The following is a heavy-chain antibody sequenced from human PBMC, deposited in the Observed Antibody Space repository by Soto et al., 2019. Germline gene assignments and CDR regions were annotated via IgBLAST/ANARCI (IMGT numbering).Heavy chain of an antibody. J-gene: IGHJ4*02. CDR3: ARYRREAVAGYTLDN. D-gene: IGHD6-13*01. Sequence: SETLSLTCTVSGGSINSYYWSWIRQPPGKGLEWIGSLSYSGNFYYNPSLKSRVTISEDTSKSQFSLKVNSMTAADTAVYYCARYRREAVAGYTLDNWGQGILVTVSS. CDR1: GGSINSYY. V-gene: IGHV4-59*01. CDR2: LSYSGNF.